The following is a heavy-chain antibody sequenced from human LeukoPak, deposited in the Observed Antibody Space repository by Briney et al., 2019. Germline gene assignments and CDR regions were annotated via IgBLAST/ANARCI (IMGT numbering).Heavy chain of an antibody. D-gene: IGHD6-19*01. Sequence: ASVKVSCKTSGYTFTDYYIHWVRQAPGQGLAWMGWINPKSGGTNLAQKFQGRVIMTRDTSTNTAYMELSRLTPDHTALYYCARGDQRQWLVHGVFDYWGQGTLVTVSS. CDR2: INPKSGGT. CDR3: ARGDQRQWLVHGVFDY. V-gene: IGHV1-2*02. J-gene: IGHJ4*02. CDR1: GYTFTDYY.